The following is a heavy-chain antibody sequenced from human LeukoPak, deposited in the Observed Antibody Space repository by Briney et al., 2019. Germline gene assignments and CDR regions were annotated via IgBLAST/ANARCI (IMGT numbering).Heavy chain of an antibody. J-gene: IGHJ4*02. CDR3: ARVDSSGWYESDY. CDR2: ISYDGSNK. CDR1: GFTFSSYA. Sequence: PGRSLRLSCAASGFTFSSYAMHWVRQAPGKGLEWVAVISYDGSNKYYADSVKGRFTISRDNSKNTLYLQMNSLRAEDTAAYYCARVDSSGWYESDYWGQGTLVTVSS. V-gene: IGHV3-30*04. D-gene: IGHD6-19*01.